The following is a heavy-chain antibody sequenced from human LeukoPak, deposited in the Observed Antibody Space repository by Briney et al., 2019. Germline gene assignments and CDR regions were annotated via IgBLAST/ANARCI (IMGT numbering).Heavy chain of an antibody. V-gene: IGHV3-11*01. J-gene: IGHJ4*02. Sequence: GGSLRLSCAASGFTFSDYYMSWIRQAPGKGLEWVSYISSSGSTIYYADSVKSRFTISRDNAKNSLYLQMNSLRAEDTAVYYCAREGYYDSSGTYYFDYWGQGTLVTVSS. D-gene: IGHD3-22*01. CDR2: ISSSGSTI. CDR1: GFTFSDYY. CDR3: AREGYYDSSGTYYFDY.